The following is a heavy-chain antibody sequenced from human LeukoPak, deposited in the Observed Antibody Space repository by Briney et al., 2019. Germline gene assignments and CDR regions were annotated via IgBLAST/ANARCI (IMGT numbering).Heavy chain of an antibody. CDR2: INHSGST. V-gene: IGHV4-34*01. J-gene: IGHJ5*02. D-gene: IGHD5-12*01. CDR3: ARRYSSSKSGYDFVEGGWFDP. CDR1: GGSSSGYY. Sequence: SETLSLTCAVYGGSSSGYYWSWIRQPPGKGLEWIGEINHSGSTNYNPSLKSRVTISVDTSKNQFSLKLSSVTAADTAVYYCARRYSSSKSGYDFVEGGWFDPWGQGTLVTVSS.